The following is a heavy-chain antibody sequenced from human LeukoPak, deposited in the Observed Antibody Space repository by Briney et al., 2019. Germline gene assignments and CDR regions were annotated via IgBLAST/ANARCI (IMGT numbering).Heavy chain of an antibody. D-gene: IGHD3-10*01. Sequence: GGSLRLSCAASGLTFSIYGMSWVRQSPGKGLEWVSAISGSASGGITNYADSVGGRFTISRGDYRNTLYLQMNSLRVEDTAVYYCANHRSAFEFWGQGTLVTVSS. CDR3: ANHRSAFEF. J-gene: IGHJ4*02. CDR1: GLTFSIYG. CDR2: ISGSASGGIT. V-gene: IGHV3-23*01.